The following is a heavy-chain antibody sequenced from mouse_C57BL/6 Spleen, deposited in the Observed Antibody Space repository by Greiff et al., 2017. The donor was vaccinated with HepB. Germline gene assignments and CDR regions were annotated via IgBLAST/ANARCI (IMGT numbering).Heavy chain of an antibody. D-gene: IGHD1-1*01. CDR1: GYAFSSSW. J-gene: IGHJ3*01. CDR3: ARGTDYGSSYAWFAY. Sequence: VQLQQSGPELVKPGASVKISCKASGYAFSSSWMNWVKQRPGKGLEWIGRIYPGDGDTNYNGKFKGKATLTADKSSSTAYMQLSSLTSEDSAVYFCARGTDYGSSYAWFAYWGQGTLVTVSA. V-gene: IGHV1-82*01. CDR2: IYPGDGDT.